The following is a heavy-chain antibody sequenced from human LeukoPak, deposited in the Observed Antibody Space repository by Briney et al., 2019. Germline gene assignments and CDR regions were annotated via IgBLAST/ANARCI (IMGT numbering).Heavy chain of an antibody. D-gene: IGHD1-20*01. Sequence: PGGSLRLSCAASGFTFSSYGMHWVRQAPGKGLEWVAVISYDGSNKYYADSVKGRFTISRDNSKNTLYLQMNSLRVEDTAVYYCAKILTGTTSGVDYWGQGTLVTVSS. CDR1: GFTFSSYG. V-gene: IGHV3-30*18. CDR2: ISYDGSNK. J-gene: IGHJ4*02. CDR3: AKILTGTTSGVDY.